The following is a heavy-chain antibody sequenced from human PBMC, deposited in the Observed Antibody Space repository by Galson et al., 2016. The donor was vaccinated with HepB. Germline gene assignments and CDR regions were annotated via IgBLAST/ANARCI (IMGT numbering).Heavy chain of an antibody. CDR3: ARETTTYHAFDI. Sequence: GLEWVSVIYSGGNTYYADSVTGRFTVSRDNSKNTLYLQMDSLRAEDTAVYYCARETTTYHAFDIWGQGTMVTVSS. V-gene: IGHV3-53*01. D-gene: IGHD1-1*01. J-gene: IGHJ3*02. CDR2: IYSGGNT.